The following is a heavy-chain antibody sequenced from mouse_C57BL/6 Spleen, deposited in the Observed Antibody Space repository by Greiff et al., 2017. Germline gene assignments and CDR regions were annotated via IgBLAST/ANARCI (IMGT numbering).Heavy chain of an antibody. CDR3: SGIQVRSDYAMGY. D-gene: IGHD3-2*02. V-gene: IGHV2-6*03. CDR1: GFSLTSYG. J-gene: IGHJ4*01. Sequence: QVQLQQSGPGLVAPSQSLSITCTVSGFSLTSYGVHWVRQTPGKGLEWLVVIWSDGSTTYNSALKSRLSISKDNSKSHVFLKMNSLQTDDTAMYYCSGIQVRSDYAMGYWGQGTSVTVSS. CDR2: IWSDGST.